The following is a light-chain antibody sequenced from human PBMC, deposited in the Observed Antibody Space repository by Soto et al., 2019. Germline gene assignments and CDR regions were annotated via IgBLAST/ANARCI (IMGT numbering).Light chain of an antibody. V-gene: IGKV1-33*01. J-gene: IGKJ3*01. CDR3: QQYDNLPPGVT. Sequence: DIQMTQSPSSLSASVGDRVTITCQASQDISNYLNWYQQKPGKAPKLLIYDASNLETGVPSRFSGSGYGTAFTFTISSLQPEDIATYYCQQYDNLPPGVTFGPGTKVDIK. CDR2: DAS. CDR1: QDISNY.